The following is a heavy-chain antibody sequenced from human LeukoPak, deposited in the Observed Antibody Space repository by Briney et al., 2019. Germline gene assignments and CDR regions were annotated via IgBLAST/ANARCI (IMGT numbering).Heavy chain of an antibody. J-gene: IGHJ4*02. V-gene: IGHV3-13*01. CDR2: IGTAGDT. Sequence: PGGSLRLSCATSGFTFSNHAMHWVRQPTGKGLEWVSAIGTAGDTFYPGSVKGRFTISRENAKNSLSLQMNSLRAKDTAVYYCVKQQTPHGNFDYWGQGTLVTVSS. CDR1: GFTFSNHA. CDR3: VKQQTPHGNFDY. D-gene: IGHD1/OR15-1a*01.